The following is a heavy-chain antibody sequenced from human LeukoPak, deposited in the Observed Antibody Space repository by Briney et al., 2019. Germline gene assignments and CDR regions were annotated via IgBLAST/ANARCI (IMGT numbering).Heavy chain of an antibody. D-gene: IGHD4-11*01. CDR3: AREALHLNDYSKGEGRYYYYMDV. J-gene: IGHJ6*03. V-gene: IGHV1-8*03. CDR2: MNPNSGNT. Sequence: ASVKVSCKASGYTFTSYDINWVRQATGQGLEWMGWMNPNSGNTGYAQKFQGRVTIARNTSISTAYMELSSLRSEDTAVYYCAREALHLNDYSKGEGRYYYYMDVWGKGTTVTVSS. CDR1: GYTFTSYD.